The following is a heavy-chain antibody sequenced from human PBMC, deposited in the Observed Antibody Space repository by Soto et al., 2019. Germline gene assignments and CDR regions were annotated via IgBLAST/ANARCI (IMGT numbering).Heavy chain of an antibody. V-gene: IGHV3-30-3*01. CDR2: ISYDGSNK. CDR3: ARDQLCGDAIAAVFDY. CDR1: GFTFSSYA. D-gene: IGHD6-13*01. J-gene: IGHJ4*02. Sequence: QVQLVESGGGVVQPGRSLRLSCAASGFTFSSYAMHWVRQAPGKGLEWVAVISYDGSNKYYADSVKGRFTISRDNSKNTMYLQMNSLRAEDTAMYYCARDQLCGDAIAAVFDYWGQGTLVTVSS.